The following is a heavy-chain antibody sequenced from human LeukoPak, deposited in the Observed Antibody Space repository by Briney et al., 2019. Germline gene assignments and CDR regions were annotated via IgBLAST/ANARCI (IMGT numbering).Heavy chain of an antibody. J-gene: IGHJ4*02. CDR2: IIPIFGTA. CDR1: GYTFTSYY. D-gene: IGHD4-23*01. Sequence: GASVKVSCKASGYTFTSYYMHWVRQAPGQGLEWMGGIIPIFGTANYVQKFQGRVTITADKSTSTAYMELSSLRSEDTAVYYCARGTTVVTPALKWGQGTLVTVSS. V-gene: IGHV1-69*06. CDR3: ARGTTVVTPALK.